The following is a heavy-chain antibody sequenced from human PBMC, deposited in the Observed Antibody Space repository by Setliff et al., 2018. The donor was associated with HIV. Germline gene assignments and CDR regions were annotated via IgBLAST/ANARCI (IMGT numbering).Heavy chain of an antibody. CDR2: IYHTGKT. V-gene: IGHV4-31*03. D-gene: IGHD1-26*01. Sequence: SETLSLTCPQESLRDPTFIVGYYWSWIRQHPGGGLEWIGYIYHTGKTYYNPSLQSRIIMSLDMSQNQFSLKLSSVTAADTAVYYCAKEGNSVDNWLDPWGPGTLVTSPQ. J-gene: IGHJ5*02. CDR1: DPTFIVGYY. CDR3: AKEGNSVDNWLDP.